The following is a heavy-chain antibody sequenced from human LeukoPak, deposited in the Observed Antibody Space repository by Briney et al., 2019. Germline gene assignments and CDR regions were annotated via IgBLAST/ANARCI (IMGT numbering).Heavy chain of an antibody. CDR1: GFTFSSYW. Sequence: GSLRLSCAASGFTFSSYWMSWVRQAPGKGLEWVANIKQDGSEKYYVDSVKGRFTISRDNAKNSLYLQMDSLRAEDTAVYYCARLGGRRAAAGYWGQGTLVTVSS. CDR2: IKQDGSEK. V-gene: IGHV3-7*01. CDR3: ARLGGRRAAAGY. D-gene: IGHD6-13*01. J-gene: IGHJ4*02.